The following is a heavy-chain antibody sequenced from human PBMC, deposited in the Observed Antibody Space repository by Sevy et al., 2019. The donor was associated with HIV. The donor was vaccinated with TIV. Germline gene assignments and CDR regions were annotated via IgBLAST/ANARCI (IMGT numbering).Heavy chain of an antibody. CDR1: GYTFTSYG. Sequence: ASVKVSCKASGYTFTSYGISWVRQAPGQGLEWMGWISAYNGNTNYAQKPQGRVTMTTDTSTSTAYMELRSLRSDDTAVYYCARRSVVAAAGTGYYYYYYMDVWGKGTTVTVSS. CDR3: ARRSVVAAAGTGYYYYYYMDV. CDR2: ISAYNGNT. D-gene: IGHD6-13*01. J-gene: IGHJ6*03. V-gene: IGHV1-18*01.